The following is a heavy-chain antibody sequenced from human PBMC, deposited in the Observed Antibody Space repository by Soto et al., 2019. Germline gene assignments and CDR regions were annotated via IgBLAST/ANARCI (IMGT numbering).Heavy chain of an antibody. D-gene: IGHD6-13*01. J-gene: IGHJ4*02. CDR3: ASRFSSSWSAIDY. V-gene: IGHV3-53*01. CDR2: IYTGDTT. Sequence: GGSLRLSCAASGFTVSGNFMSWVRQAPGKGLEWVSIIYTGDTTYYADSVKGRFTISRDNSKNTLYLQMNSLRAEDSAVYYCASRFSSSWSAIDYWGRGTLVTVSS. CDR1: GFTVSGNF.